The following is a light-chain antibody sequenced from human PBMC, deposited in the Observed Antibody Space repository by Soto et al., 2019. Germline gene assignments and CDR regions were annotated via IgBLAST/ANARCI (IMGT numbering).Light chain of an antibody. CDR3: QQYGSSPWT. CDR1: QSFSSN. Sequence: LVHTKSPATLSVSPAERATLSSGASQSFSSNVAWYQQKPGQAPRLLIYGTSTRVTGIPARFSGSGSGTEFTLTISSLQSEDFAVYYCQQYGSSPWTFGQGTKVDIK. CDR2: GTS. J-gene: IGKJ1*01. V-gene: IGKV3-15*01.